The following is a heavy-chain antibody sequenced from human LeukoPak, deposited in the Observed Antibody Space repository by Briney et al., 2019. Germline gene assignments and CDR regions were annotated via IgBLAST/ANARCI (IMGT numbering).Heavy chain of an antibody. V-gene: IGHV4-59*01. CDR2: IYYSGST. J-gene: IGHJ5*02. CDR1: GGSISSYY. D-gene: IGHD2-2*01. CDR3: ARVRLGCSSTSCYFAIFDP. Sequence: PSETLSLTCTVSGGSISSYYWSWIRQPPGKGLEWIGYIYYSGSTNYNPSLKSRVTISVDTSKNQFSLKLSSVTAADTAVYYCARVRLGCSSTSCYFAIFDPWDQGTLVTVSS.